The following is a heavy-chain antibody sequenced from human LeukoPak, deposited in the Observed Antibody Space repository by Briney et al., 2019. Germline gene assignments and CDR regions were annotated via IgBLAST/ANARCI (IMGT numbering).Heavy chain of an antibody. V-gene: IGHV1-2*06. Sequence: ASVKVSCKASGYTFTGYYMHWVRQAPGQGLEWMGRINPNSGGTNYAQKFQGRVTMTRDTSISTAYMELSRLRSDDTAVYYCARGLMVRGVHPREYYFDYWGQGTLVTVSS. D-gene: IGHD3-10*01. CDR3: ARGLMVRGVHPREYYFDY. CDR1: GYTFTGYY. CDR2: INPNSGGT. J-gene: IGHJ4*02.